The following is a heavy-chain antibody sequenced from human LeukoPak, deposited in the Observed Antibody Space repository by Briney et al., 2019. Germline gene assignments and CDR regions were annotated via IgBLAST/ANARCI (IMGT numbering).Heavy chain of an antibody. V-gene: IGHV3-23*01. CDR2: ISGSSSNT. D-gene: IGHD5-18*01. Sequence: GGSLRLSCAASGFTFSSSAMSWVRQAPGKGLEWVSAISGSSSNTYYADSVKGRFTISRDNSKNTLYLQMNSLRAEDTAVYYCAKRILPGYSFCFDYWGQGTLVTVSS. CDR1: GFTFSSSA. CDR3: AKRILPGYSFCFDY. J-gene: IGHJ4*02.